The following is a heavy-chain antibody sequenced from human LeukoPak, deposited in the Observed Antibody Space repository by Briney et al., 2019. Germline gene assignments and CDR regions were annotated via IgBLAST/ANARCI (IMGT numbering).Heavy chain of an antibody. J-gene: IGHJ4*02. CDR2: IFSGGST. Sequence: SETLSLTCTVSGGSISNNYWSWIRQPAGKGLEWIGSIFSGGSTDYNPSLKSRVTISVDTSKNQFSLNLSSVTAADTAVYYCARGWGYLEYWGQGTLVTVSS. D-gene: IGHD7-27*01. CDR3: ARGWGYLEY. CDR1: GGSISNNY. V-gene: IGHV4-59*08.